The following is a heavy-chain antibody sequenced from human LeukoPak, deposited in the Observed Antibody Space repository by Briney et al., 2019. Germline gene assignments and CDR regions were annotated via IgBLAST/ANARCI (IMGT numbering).Heavy chain of an antibody. CDR1: GXSISGYY. V-gene: IGHV4-4*07. CDR2: IYTSGNT. D-gene: IGHD5-18*01. CDR3: ARDLGGYNYGYSFDF. J-gene: IGHJ4*02. Sequence: KPSETLSLTCTVSGXSISGYYWNWIRQPPGKGLEWIGRIYTSGNTNYNPSLKSRVTMSVDTSKNQFFLKLFSVTAADTAVYYCARDLGGYNYGYSFDFWGQGTLVTVSS.